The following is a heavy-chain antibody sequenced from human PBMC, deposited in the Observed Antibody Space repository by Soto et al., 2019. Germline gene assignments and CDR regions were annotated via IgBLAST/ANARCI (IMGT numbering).Heavy chain of an antibody. J-gene: IGHJ4*02. Sequence: SETLSLTCTVSGGSISNYYWSWIRQPPGKGLEWIGYIYYSGSTNYNPSLKSRVTISVDTSKNQFSLKLSSVTAADTAVYYCASSDGCYWGQGTLVTVSS. CDR1: GGSISNYY. D-gene: IGHD6-19*01. CDR3: ASSDGCY. V-gene: IGHV4-59*01. CDR2: IYYSGST.